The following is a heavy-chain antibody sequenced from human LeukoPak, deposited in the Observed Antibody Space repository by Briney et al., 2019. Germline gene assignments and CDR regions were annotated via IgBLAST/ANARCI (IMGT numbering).Heavy chain of an antibody. CDR2: IYYSGST. CDR3: ARDLGGDAFDI. CDR1: GGSISSSSYY. Sequence: PSETLSLTCTVSGGSISSSSYYWGWIRQPPGKGLEWIGSIYYSGSTYYNPSLKSRVTISVDTSKNQFSLKLSSVTAADTAVYYCARDLGGDAFDIWGQGTMVTVSS. V-gene: IGHV4-39*02. D-gene: IGHD4-23*01. J-gene: IGHJ3*02.